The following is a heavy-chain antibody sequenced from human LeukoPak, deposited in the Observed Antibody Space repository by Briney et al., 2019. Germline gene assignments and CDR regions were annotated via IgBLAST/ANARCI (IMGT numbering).Heavy chain of an antibody. Sequence: PSQTLSLTCTVSGGSISSGDYYWSWIRQSPGKGLEWIGYTYYSGSTYYNPSLKSRVTISVDTSKNQFSLKLSSVTAADTAVYCCARPYYYDSRIDPWGQGTLVTVSS. V-gene: IGHV4-30-4*01. CDR1: GGSISSGDYY. CDR3: ARPYYYDSRIDP. D-gene: IGHD3-22*01. CDR2: TYYSGST. J-gene: IGHJ5*02.